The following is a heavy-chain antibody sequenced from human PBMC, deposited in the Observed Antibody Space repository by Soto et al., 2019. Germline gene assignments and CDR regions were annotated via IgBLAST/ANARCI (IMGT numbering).Heavy chain of an antibody. CDR3: VRDQQMGRLDP. CDR2: VYYTGTT. Sequence: PSETLSLTCIVSGGSFSSYYWTWIRQPPGKEMEWIGYVYYTGTTTYNPSLKSRVTISLDMPNNQFSLKLTSMTAADTAVYFCVRDQQMGRLDPWGQGTPVTVSS. J-gene: IGHJ5*02. CDR1: GGSFSSYY. V-gene: IGHV4-59*01. D-gene: IGHD3-16*01.